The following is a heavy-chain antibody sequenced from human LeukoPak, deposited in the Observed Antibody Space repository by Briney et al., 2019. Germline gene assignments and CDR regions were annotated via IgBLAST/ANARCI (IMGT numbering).Heavy chain of an antibody. CDR3: ASPPEPYYYDSSGYYY. CDR1: GYSFTSYW. Sequence: GESLKISCKGSGYSFTSYWIGWVRQMPGKGLEWMGIIYPGDSDTRYSPSFQGQVTISADRSISTAYLQWSSLKASDTAMYYCASPPEPYYYDSSGYYYWGQGTLVTVSS. V-gene: IGHV5-51*01. CDR2: IYPGDSDT. D-gene: IGHD3-22*01. J-gene: IGHJ4*02.